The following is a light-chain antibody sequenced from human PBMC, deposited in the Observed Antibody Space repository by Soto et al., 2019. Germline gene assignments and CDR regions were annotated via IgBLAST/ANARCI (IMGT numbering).Light chain of an antibody. CDR3: SSYTSTSTHYV. V-gene: IGLV2-14*01. CDR2: EVR. Sequence: QSVLTQPPSVSAAPGQKVTISCSGSSSNIGGNSVSWYQQHPGKAPKLMIYEVRNRPSGVSNRFSGSKSGNTASLTISGLQAEDEADYYCSSYTSTSTHYVFGTGTKVTVL. J-gene: IGLJ1*01. CDR1: SSNIGGNS.